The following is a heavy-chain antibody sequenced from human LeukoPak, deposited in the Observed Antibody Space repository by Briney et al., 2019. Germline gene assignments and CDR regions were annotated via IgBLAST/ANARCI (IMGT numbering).Heavy chain of an antibody. CDR1: GFTFSSYG. V-gene: IGHV3-33*01. Sequence: GGSLRLSWAASGFTFSSYGMRWVRQVPGKGLEWVAVIWYDGSNKNYADSVKGRFTITRDNSKNTLYLQMNSLRAEDTAVYYCARTPYDILTGYYLDYWGQGTLVTVSS. CDR2: IWYDGSNK. D-gene: IGHD3-9*01. J-gene: IGHJ4*02. CDR3: ARTPYDILTGYYLDY.